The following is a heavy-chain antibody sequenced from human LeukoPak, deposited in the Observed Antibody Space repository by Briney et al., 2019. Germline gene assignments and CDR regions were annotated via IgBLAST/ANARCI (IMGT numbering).Heavy chain of an antibody. J-gene: IGHJ4*02. V-gene: IGHV4-4*07. D-gene: IGHD5-12*01. CDR2: IYTSGST. CDR3: ARGVEAFWRGYSGYDLYFDY. CDR1: GGSISSYH. Sequence: SETLSLTCTVSGGSISSYHWSWIRQPAGKGLEWIGRIYTSGSTNYNPSLKSRVTMSVDTSKNQFSLKLSSVTAADTAVYYCARGVEAFWRGYSGYDLYFDYWGQGTLVTVSS.